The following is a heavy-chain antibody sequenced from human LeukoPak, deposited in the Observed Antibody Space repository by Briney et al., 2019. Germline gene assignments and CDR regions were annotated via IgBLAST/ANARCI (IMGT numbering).Heavy chain of an antibody. CDR3: ARDWPYYDILTGYHMSAFDI. CDR2: INSDGSST. D-gene: IGHD3-9*01. V-gene: IGHV3-74*01. Sequence: GGSLRLSCAASGFSFSSYWMHWVRQAPGKGLVWVSRINSDGSSTSYADSVKGRFTISRDNAKNTLYLQMNSLRAEDTAVYYCARDWPYYDILTGYHMSAFDIWGQGTMVAVSS. J-gene: IGHJ3*02. CDR1: GFSFSSYW.